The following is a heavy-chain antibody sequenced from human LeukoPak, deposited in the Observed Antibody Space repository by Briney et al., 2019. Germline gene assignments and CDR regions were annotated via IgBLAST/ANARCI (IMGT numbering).Heavy chain of an antibody. CDR3: ARGGTTGPHMYGFDV. Sequence: KPSETLSLTCAVYGGFFSDYYWSWICQPPGKGLEWIGEINHSGSINYNPSLKSRVTISVDTPKNQSSVKLSSVTAADTAVYYCARGGTTGPHMYGFDVWGQGTTVTVSS. CDR1: GGFFSDYY. J-gene: IGHJ6*02. D-gene: IGHD1-1*01. V-gene: IGHV4-34*01. CDR2: INHSGSI.